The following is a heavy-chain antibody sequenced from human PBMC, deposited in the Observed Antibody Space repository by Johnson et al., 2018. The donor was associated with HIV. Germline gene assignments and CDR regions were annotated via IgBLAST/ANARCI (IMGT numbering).Heavy chain of an antibody. CDR3: ARGRGALDI. CDR1: GFTFSSYA. J-gene: IGHJ3*02. Sequence: AQLVESGGGVVQPGRSLRLSCAASGFTFSSYAMHWVRQAPGKGLEWVDTIKQDGGEKYYVDSVKGRFTISRDNAENSLYLKMNSLRAEDTAVYYCARGRGALDIWGQGTMVTVPS. V-gene: IGHV3-7*04. CDR2: IKQDGGEK. D-gene: IGHD3-16*01.